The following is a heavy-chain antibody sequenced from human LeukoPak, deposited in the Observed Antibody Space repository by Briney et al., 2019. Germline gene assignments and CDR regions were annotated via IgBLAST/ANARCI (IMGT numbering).Heavy chain of an antibody. D-gene: IGHD7-27*01. CDR1: GDTMISSSYY. Sequence: SETLSLTCTVSGDTMISSSYYWSWIRQPAGKGLEWIGRIYTSGSTNYNPSLKSRVTISVDTSKNQFSLKLSSVTAADTAVYYCARVPLGTSGAFDIWGQGTMVTVSS. CDR2: IYTSGST. V-gene: IGHV4-61*02. J-gene: IGHJ3*02. CDR3: ARVPLGTSGAFDI.